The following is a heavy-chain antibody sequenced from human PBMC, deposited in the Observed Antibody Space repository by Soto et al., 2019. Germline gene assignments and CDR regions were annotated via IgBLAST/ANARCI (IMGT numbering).Heavy chain of an antibody. CDR3: ARYASSGNNSVWYTFDP. Sequence: SVKVSCKASGGTFSSYTINWVRQAPGQGLEWMGGIIPVFGTTNYAKKFQGRVTITADESTSTAYMELSSLRSEDTAVYYCARYASSGNNSVWYTFDPWGQGTLVTVSS. V-gene: IGHV1-69*13. J-gene: IGHJ5*02. CDR2: IIPVFGTT. D-gene: IGHD6-19*01. CDR1: GGTFSSYT.